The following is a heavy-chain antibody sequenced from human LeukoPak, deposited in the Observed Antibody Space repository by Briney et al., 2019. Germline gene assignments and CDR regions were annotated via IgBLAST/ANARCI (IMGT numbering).Heavy chain of an antibody. CDR2: INPNSGGT. V-gene: IGHV1-2*02. CDR1: GYTFTSYY. D-gene: IGHD4-17*01. Sequence: GASVKVSCQASGYTFTSYYIHWVRQAPGQGLEWMGWINPNSGGTDYAQKFQGRVTLTRDTSISTAYMELSRLISDDTAVYYCARGPNGDYVAFYWFDPWGQGTLVTVSS. J-gene: IGHJ5*02. CDR3: ARGPNGDYVAFYWFDP.